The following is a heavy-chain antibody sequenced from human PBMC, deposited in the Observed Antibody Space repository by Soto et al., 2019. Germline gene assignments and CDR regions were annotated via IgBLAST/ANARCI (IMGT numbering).Heavy chain of an antibody. D-gene: IGHD2-15*01. CDR3: ARDIYPPDIVVVVAASALDP. J-gene: IGHJ5*02. CDR1: GYTFTSYG. CDR2: ISAYNGNT. V-gene: IGHV1-18*01. Sequence: GASVKVSCKASGYTFTSYGISWVRQAPGQGLEWMGWISAYNGNTNYAQKLQGRVTMTTDTSTSTAYMELRSLRSDDTAVYYCARDIYPPDIVVVVAASALDPWGQGTLVTVSS.